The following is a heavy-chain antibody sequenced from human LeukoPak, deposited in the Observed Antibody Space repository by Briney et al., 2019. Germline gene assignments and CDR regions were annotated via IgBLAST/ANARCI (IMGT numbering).Heavy chain of an antibody. D-gene: IGHD3-10*01. CDR2: MNPNSGNT. J-gene: IGHJ4*02. CDR3: ARSVGIKPMVRGVIRH. Sequence: ASVKVSCKASGYTFTSYDINWVRQATGQGLEWMGWMNPNSGNTGYAQKFQGRVTMTRNTSISTAYMELSSLRSEDTAVYYCARSVGIKPMVRGVIRHWGQGTLVTVSS. V-gene: IGHV1-8*01. CDR1: GYTFTSYD.